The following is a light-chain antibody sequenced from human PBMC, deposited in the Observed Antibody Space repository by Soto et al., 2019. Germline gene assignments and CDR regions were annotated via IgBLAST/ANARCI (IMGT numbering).Light chain of an antibody. V-gene: IGLV1-40*01. CDR1: SSNIGAGYD. Sequence: QSVLTQPPSVSGAPGQRVTISCTGSSSNIGAGYDVHWYQQLPGTAPKLLINGHANGPSGVPERFSGSKSGTSASLAITGLQAEDEADYYCQSYESSSLSGFVFGSGTKVTVL. CDR2: GHA. CDR3: QSYESSSLSGFV. J-gene: IGLJ1*01.